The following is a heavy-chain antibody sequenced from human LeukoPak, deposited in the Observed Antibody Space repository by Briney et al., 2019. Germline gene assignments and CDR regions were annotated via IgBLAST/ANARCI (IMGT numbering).Heavy chain of an antibody. CDR2: ISYDGSNK. J-gene: IGHJ6*03. CDR1: GFTFSSYG. CDR3: TTDPPIAVAGTFYYYYYMDV. V-gene: IGHV3-30*03. D-gene: IGHD6-19*01. Sequence: GGSLRLSCAASGFTFSSYGMHWVRQAPGKGLEWVAVISYDGSNKYYADSVKGRFTISRDNSKNTLYLQMNSLKTEDTAVYYCTTDPPIAVAGTFYYYYYMDVWGKGTTVTISS.